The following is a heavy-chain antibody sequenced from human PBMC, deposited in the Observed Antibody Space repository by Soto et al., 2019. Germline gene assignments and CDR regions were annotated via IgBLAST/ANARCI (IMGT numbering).Heavy chain of an antibody. J-gene: IGHJ5*02. CDR2: INHDGSAK. CDR3: ARDSGWFDP. CDR1: GFTFSNSW. D-gene: IGHD6-25*01. Sequence: GSLRLSCAGSGFTFSNSWMNWVRQAPGKGLEWVANINHDGSAKYYVDSVKGRFTISRDNSKNTLYLQMNSLRAEDTAVYYCARDSGWFDPWGQGTLVTVSS. V-gene: IGHV3-7*01.